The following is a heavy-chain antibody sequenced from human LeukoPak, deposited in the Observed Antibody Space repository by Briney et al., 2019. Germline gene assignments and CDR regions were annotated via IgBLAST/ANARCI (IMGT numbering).Heavy chain of an antibody. CDR1: GFTFSSYA. D-gene: IGHD3-22*01. Sequence: GGSLRLSCAASGFTFSSYAMSWVRQAPGKGLEWVSAINTPGGSTYYADSLKGRFTISRDNSKNTLYLQMNSLRAEDTALYYCARDKSSGYYYFDYWGQGTLVTVSS. CDR2: INTPGGST. CDR3: ARDKSSGYYYFDY. V-gene: IGHV3-23*01. J-gene: IGHJ4*02.